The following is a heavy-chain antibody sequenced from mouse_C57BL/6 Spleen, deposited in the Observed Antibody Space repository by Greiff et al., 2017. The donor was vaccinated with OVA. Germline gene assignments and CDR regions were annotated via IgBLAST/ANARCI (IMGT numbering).Heavy chain of an antibody. V-gene: IGHV3-6*01. CDR3: AREFYGNYEGY. J-gene: IGHJ2*01. Sequence: EVQLQQSGPGLVKPSQSLSLTCSVTGYSITSGYYWNWIRQFPGNKLEWMGYISYDGSNNYNPSLKNRISITRDTSKNQFFLKLNSVTTEDTATYYCAREFYGNYEGYWGQGTTLTVSS. CDR1: GYSITSGYY. D-gene: IGHD2-1*01. CDR2: ISYDGSN.